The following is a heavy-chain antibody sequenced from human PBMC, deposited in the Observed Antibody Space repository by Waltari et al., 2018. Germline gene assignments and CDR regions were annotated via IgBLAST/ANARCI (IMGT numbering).Heavy chain of an antibody. D-gene: IGHD1-7*01. J-gene: IGHJ4*02. V-gene: IGHV1-2*02. CDR1: GYPFPGYY. Sequence: QVQLVQSGAEVKKPGASVKVSCKASGYPFPGYYMHWVRQAPGQGLEWVGWINPNNGGTNYAQKFQGRVTMTRDMSISTVYMQLSRLRSGDTAVYYCARDKTGTTPFDYWGQGTLVTVSS. CDR2: INPNNGGT. CDR3: ARDKTGTTPFDY.